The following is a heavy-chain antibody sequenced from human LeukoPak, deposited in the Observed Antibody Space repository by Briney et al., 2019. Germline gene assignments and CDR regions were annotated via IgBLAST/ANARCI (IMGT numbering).Heavy chain of an antibody. Sequence: GGSLRLSCAASGFTFSSYAMHGVRQAPGKGLEWVAVISYDGSNKYYADSVKGRFTISRDNSKNTLYLQRNSLRAEDTAAYYCARRGAGLHDYGDYNGMAIWGKGATVTVSS. V-gene: IGHV3-30*04. CDR2: ISYDGSNK. D-gene: IGHD4-17*01. J-gene: IGHJ6*04. CDR3: ARRGAGLHDYGDYNGMAI. CDR1: GFTFSSYA.